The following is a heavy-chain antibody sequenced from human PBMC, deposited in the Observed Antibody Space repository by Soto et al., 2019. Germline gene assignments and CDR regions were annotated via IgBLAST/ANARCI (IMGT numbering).Heavy chain of an antibody. J-gene: IGHJ4*02. CDR3: ARVADCSGGSCYFSVDY. D-gene: IGHD2-15*01. CDR1: GGSISSSNW. V-gene: IGHV4-4*02. CDR2: IYHSGST. Sequence: PSETLSLTCAVSGGSISSSNWWSWVRQPPGKGREWIGEIYHSGSTNYNPSLKSRVTISVDKSKNQFSLKLSSVTAADTAVYYCARVADCSGGSCYFSVDYWGQGTLVTVSS.